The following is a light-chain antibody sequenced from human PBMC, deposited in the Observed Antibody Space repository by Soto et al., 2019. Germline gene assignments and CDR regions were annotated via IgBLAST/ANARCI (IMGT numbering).Light chain of an antibody. V-gene: IGKV3-15*01. CDR1: QSISGT. CDR3: QQYNNWPWT. CDR2: SAS. J-gene: IGKJ1*01. Sequence: EIEMTHSPATLSVSPWGIATLSCRASQSISGTLAWYQQKPGQAPRLLIYSASRRATGFPARFSGSGSGTDFTLTISSLQSEDFAVYYCQQYNNWPWTFGQGTKVDIK.